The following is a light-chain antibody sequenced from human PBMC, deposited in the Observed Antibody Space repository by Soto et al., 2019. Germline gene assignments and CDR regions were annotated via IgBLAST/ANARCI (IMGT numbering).Light chain of an antibody. Sequence: QSVLTQPRSVSGSPGQSVTISCTGTSSDVGGYNYVSWYQHHPGKAPKLMIYDVSKRPSGVPDRFSRSKSGNTASLTISGLQSEDEADYYCCSYASSLVFGAGTKLTVL. CDR2: DVS. V-gene: IGLV2-11*01. CDR1: SSDVGGYNY. CDR3: CSYASSLV. J-gene: IGLJ2*01.